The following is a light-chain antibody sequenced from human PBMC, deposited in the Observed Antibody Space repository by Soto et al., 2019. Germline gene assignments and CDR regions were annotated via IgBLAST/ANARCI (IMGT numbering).Light chain of an antibody. CDR2: DVS. V-gene: IGLV2-14*03. Sequence: QSALTQPASVSGSPGQSITISCTATTSDVGGYNYVSWYQQHPGKAPKLMIYDVSNRPSWVSHRFSGSKSDNTASLTISGLQAEDGADYYCSSYANANTLAVFGGGTKVTVL. CDR3: SSYANANTLAV. J-gene: IGLJ2*01. CDR1: TSDVGGYNY.